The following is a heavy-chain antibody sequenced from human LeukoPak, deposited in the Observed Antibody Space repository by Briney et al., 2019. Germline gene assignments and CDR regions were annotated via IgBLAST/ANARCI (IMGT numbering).Heavy chain of an antibody. D-gene: IGHD5-18*01. V-gene: IGHV4-59*01. CDR3: ARGPSLLVYSYGYPDY. J-gene: IGHJ4*02. CDR1: GGSISSYY. CDR2: IYYSGST. Sequence: SETLSLTCTVAGGSISSYYCSWIRQPPGKGLEWIGFIYYSGSTNYTPSLKSRVTISVDTSKTQFSLKLSSVTAADTAVYYCARGPSLLVYSYGYPDYWGQGTLVTVSS.